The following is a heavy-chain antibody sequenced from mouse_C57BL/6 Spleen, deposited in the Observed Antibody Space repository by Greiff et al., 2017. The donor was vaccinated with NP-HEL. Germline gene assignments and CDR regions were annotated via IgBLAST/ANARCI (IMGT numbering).Heavy chain of an antibody. Sequence: VQVVESGAELVKPGASVKISCKASGYAFSSYWMNWVKQRPGKGLAWIGQIYPGDGDTNYNGKFKGKATLTADKSSSTAYMQLSSLTSEDSAVYFCARGYGNFYAMDYWGQGTSVTVSS. CDR1: GYAFSSYW. D-gene: IGHD2-1*01. V-gene: IGHV1-80*01. CDR3: ARGYGNFYAMDY. CDR2: IYPGDGDT. J-gene: IGHJ4*01.